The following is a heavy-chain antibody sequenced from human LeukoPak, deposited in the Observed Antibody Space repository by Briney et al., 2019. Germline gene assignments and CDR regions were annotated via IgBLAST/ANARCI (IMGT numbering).Heavy chain of an antibody. Sequence: GASLKISCKGSGYRFTSFWISWVRQMPGKGLEWMGRIDLSDSYTYYDPSFQGHVTMSADKSITTAYLQWSSLKASDTAMYYCARRYGSGTSIDYWGQGTLVTVSS. CDR1: GYRFTSFW. V-gene: IGHV5-10-1*01. D-gene: IGHD3-10*01. J-gene: IGHJ4*02. CDR3: ARRYGSGTSIDY. CDR2: IDLSDSYT.